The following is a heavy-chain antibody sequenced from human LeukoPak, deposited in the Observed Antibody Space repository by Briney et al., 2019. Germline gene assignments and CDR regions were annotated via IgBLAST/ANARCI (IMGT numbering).Heavy chain of an antibody. V-gene: IGHV3-15*07. CDR2: IKSKTDGGTT. D-gene: IGHD3-22*01. J-gene: IGHJ4*02. CDR3: TTDQVVRYYYDSSGPLSY. Sequence: GGSLRLSCAASGFTFSNVWMNWVRQAPGKGLEWVGRIKSKTDGGTTDYAAPVKGRFTISGDDSKNTLYLQMNSLKTEDTAVYYCTTDQVVRYYYDSSGPLSYWGQGTLVTVSS. CDR1: GFTFSNVW.